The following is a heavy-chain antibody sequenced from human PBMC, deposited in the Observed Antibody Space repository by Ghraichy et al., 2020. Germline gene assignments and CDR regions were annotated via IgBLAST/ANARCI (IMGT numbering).Heavy chain of an antibody. CDR3: ARASTVVRFYYYAGLDV. Sequence: GGSLRLSCVGSGFTFDDYNMNWVRQSPGKGLEWVAYISSSSRTRFYADSVKGRFTVSGDNAQNSLYLQMKSLRDEDTAVYYCARASTVVRFYYYAGLDVWGQGTTVTVAS. CDR1: GFTFDDYN. J-gene: IGHJ6*02. D-gene: IGHD4-23*01. V-gene: IGHV3-48*02. CDR2: ISSSSRTR.